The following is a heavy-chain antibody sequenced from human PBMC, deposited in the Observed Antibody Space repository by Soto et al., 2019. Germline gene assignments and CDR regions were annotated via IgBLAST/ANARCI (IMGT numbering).Heavy chain of an antibody. V-gene: IGHV4-34*01. J-gene: IGHJ6*02. CDR2: IIHSEST. Sequence: TSETLSLTCAVYGGSFSAYYWSWVRQPPGKGLEWIGEIIHSESTKYNPSLKSRVTISVDTSKNQFSLKLSSVTAADTAVYYCARGPYSSSWYTRTIYYYYGMDVWGQGTTVTVSS. CDR3: ARGPYSSSWYTRTIYYYYGMDV. CDR1: GGSFSAYY. D-gene: IGHD6-13*01.